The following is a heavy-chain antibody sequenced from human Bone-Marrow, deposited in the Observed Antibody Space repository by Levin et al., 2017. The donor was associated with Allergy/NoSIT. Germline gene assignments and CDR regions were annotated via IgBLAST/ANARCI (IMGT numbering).Heavy chain of an antibody. CDR2: IYYTGSA. D-gene: IGHD5-12*01. J-gene: IGHJ1*01. CDR1: GGSINSVDYY. Sequence: PGGSLRLSCAVSGGSINSVDYYWAWIRQTPGKGPQWIGHIYYTGSAYYNPSLKSRVTISIDTSKQQFFLRLTSVTAADTAVYYCARRGYSGGRGFLDHWGQGTLVTVSS. V-gene: IGHV4-39*01. CDR3: ARRGYSGGRGFLDH.